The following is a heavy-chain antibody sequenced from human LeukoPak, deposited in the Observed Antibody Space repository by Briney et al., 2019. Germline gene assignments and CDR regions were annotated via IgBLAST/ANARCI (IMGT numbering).Heavy chain of an antibody. CDR2: INQGGSEK. D-gene: IGHD2-2*01. CDR3: ARDGPPAGLYFDY. J-gene: IGHJ4*02. CDR1: GFTFNEFW. V-gene: IGHV3-7*01. Sequence: GGSLRLSCAASGFTFNEFWMNWVRQAPGKGLERVASINQGGSEKYYLESVKGRFTISRDNAENSLYLQVNSLRAEDTAVYYCARDGPPAGLYFDYWGQGILVTVSS.